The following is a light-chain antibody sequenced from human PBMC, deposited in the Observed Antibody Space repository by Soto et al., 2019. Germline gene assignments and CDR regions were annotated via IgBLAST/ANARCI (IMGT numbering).Light chain of an antibody. J-gene: IGKJ4*01. Sequence: EVVLTQSPATLSLSPGERATLSCRASQSVSSNLAWYQQKPGQAPRLPIYDASNRATGIPARFSGSGSGTDFTLTISSIEPEDFAVYFCQQRIYSLTFGGGTRVEIK. CDR1: QSVSSN. V-gene: IGKV3-11*01. CDR3: QQRIYSLT. CDR2: DAS.